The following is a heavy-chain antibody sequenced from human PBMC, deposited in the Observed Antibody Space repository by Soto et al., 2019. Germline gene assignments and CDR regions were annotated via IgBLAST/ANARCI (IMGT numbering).Heavy chain of an antibody. CDR1: GFTFSSYG. J-gene: IGHJ6*02. D-gene: IGHD4-4*01. CDR2: ISYDGSNK. V-gene: IGHV3-30*18. Sequence: GGSLRLSCAASGFTFSSYGMHWVRQAPGKGLEWVAVISYDGSNKYYVDSVKGRFTISRDNSKNTLYLQMNSLRAEDTAVYYCAKLYSNYYYYYYGMDVWGQGTTVTVSS. CDR3: AKLYSNYYYYYYGMDV.